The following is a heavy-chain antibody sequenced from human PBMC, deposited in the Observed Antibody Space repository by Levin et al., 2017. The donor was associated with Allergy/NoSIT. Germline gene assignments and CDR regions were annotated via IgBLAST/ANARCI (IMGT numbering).Heavy chain of an antibody. CDR2: ITSGGTSM. D-gene: IGHD4-17*01. CDR1: GFPFSDYY. J-gene: IGHJ4*02. CDR3: AKLYGDHFDY. Sequence: GESLKISCAASGFPFSDYYMSWVRQAAGKGLEWVLYITSGGTSMFYEDFVKGRFTISRANAKASFYLETNSLTAEAPVVYYGAKLYGDHFDYWGQGTLVTVSS. V-gene: IGHV3-11*01.